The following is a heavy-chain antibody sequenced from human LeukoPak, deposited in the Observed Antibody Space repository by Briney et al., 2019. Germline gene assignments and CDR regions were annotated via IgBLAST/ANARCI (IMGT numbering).Heavy chain of an antibody. V-gene: IGHV3-33*01. J-gene: IGHJ4*02. CDR3: ARAPPRRDYFDY. CDR2: IWYDGSNK. CDR1: GLTFSSYG. Sequence: AGSLRLSCAASGLTFSSYGMHWVRQAPGKGLEWVAVIWYDGSNKYYADSVKGRFTISRDNSKNTLYLQMNSLRAEDTAVYYCARAPPRRDYFDYWGQGTLVTVSS.